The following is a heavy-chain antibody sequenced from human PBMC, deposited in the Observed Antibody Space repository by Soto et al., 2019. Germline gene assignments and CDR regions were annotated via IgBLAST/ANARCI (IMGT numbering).Heavy chain of an antibody. V-gene: IGHV4-30-4*01. CDR3: TRSGGDYENSGYYGGDFHY. D-gene: IGHD3-22*01. J-gene: IGHJ4*02. CDR1: GGSFSSGDYY. Sequence: GPGPRPPSETLSLTCTVSGGSFSSGDYYWSWIRQPPGKGLEWIGYIYYSGSTYYNPSLKSRVTISVDTSKNQFSLKLSSVTAADTAVYYCTRSGGDYENSGYYGGDFHYWGRGPLVTVSS. CDR2: IYYSGST.